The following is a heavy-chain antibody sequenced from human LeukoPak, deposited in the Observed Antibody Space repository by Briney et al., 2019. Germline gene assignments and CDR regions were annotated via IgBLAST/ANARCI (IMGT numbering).Heavy chain of an antibody. Sequence: SETLSLTCTVSGGSISSGSYYWSWIRQPAGKGLEWIGRIYSSGSTNYNPSLKSRVTISLDTSKNQFSLRLSSVTAADTAVYYCARDHCSGGSCYPGWFDPWGQGTLVTVSS. V-gene: IGHV4-61*02. CDR1: GGSISSGSYY. CDR3: ARDHCSGGSCYPGWFDP. CDR2: IYSSGST. J-gene: IGHJ5*02. D-gene: IGHD2-15*01.